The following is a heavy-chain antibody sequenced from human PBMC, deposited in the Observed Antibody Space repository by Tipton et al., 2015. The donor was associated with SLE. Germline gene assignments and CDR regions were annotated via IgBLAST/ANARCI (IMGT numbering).Heavy chain of an antibody. Sequence: TLSLTCSVSGGSINSYYWSWIRQPPGKGLEWIGYIIFSGSTTYNPSLKSRVTISLDTSKNQFSLNLSSVTAADTAVYYCARRSWDYGDYTFDYWGQGTLVTVSS. J-gene: IGHJ4*02. CDR1: GGSINSYY. CDR3: ARRSWDYGDYTFDY. CDR2: IIFSGST. V-gene: IGHV4-59*08. D-gene: IGHD4-17*01.